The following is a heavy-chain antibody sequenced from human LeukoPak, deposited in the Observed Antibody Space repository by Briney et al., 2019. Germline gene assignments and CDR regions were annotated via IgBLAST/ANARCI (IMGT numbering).Heavy chain of an antibody. CDR2: TYYRSKWSS. D-gene: IGHD5-18*01. V-gene: IGHV6-1*01. Sequence: PSQTLSLTCAISGDSVSSNSAAWNWIRQSPSRGLEWLGRTYYRSKWSSNYAVSVKSRITIHPDTSKNQFSLQLNSVTPEDTAVYYCAGGVDTDLHYWGQGTLVTVSS. J-gene: IGHJ4*02. CDR1: GDSVSSNSAA. CDR3: AGGVDTDLHY.